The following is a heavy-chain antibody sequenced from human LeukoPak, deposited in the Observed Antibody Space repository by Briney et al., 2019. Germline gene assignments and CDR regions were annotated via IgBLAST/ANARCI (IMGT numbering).Heavy chain of an antibody. Sequence: GESLKISCKGSGYSFTSYWIGWVRQMPGKGLEWMGIIYPGDSDTRYSPSFQGQVTISADKSISTAYLQWSSLKASDTAMYYCARQPDFWSGSYYGMDVWGQGTTVTVS. V-gene: IGHV5-51*01. CDR1: GYSFTSYW. D-gene: IGHD3-3*01. J-gene: IGHJ6*02. CDR3: ARQPDFWSGSYYGMDV. CDR2: IYPGDSDT.